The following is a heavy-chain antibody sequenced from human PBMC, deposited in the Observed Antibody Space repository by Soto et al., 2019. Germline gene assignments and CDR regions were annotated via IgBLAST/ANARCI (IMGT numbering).Heavy chain of an antibody. V-gene: IGHV3-30-3*01. D-gene: IGHD4-17*01. J-gene: IGHJ4*02. CDR1: GFTFSSYA. CDR3: ARALTTGTKTDS. CDR2: ISYDGSNK. Sequence: QVQLVESGGGVVQPGRSLRLSCAASGFTFSSYAMHWVRQAPGKGLEWVAVISYDGSNKYYADSVKGRFTISRDNSKNTWWLQMTSLRAEDRAVYYWARALTTGTKTDSWGQGTLVTVSS.